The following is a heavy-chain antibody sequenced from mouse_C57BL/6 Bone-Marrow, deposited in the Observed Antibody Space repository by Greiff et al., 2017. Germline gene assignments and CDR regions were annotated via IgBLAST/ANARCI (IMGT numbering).Heavy chain of an antibody. CDR1: GYTFTSYW. CDR2: IDPSDSYT. D-gene: IGHD2-2*01. V-gene: IGHV1-50*01. CDR3: ARSVYAYDEGTWFAY. Sequence: QVQLQQPGAELVKPGASVKLSCKASGYTFTSYWMQWVKQRPGQGLEWIGEIDPSDSYTNYNQKFKGKATLTVHTSSSTAYMQLSSLTSEDSAVYYCARSVYAYDEGTWFAYWGQGTLVTVSA. J-gene: IGHJ3*01.